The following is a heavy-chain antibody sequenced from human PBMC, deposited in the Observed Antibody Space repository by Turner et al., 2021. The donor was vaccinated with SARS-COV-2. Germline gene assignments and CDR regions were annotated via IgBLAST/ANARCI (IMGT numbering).Heavy chain of an antibody. CDR1: GFTFSSYG. Sequence: QVQLVESGGGVVPPGRSLILSCAASGFTFSSYGMHWVRQAQGKGLEWVALIWYDGSKKYYADSVKGRFTISRDNSKNTLYLQMHSLRAEDTAVYYWARDLFQDYGSGSYRLDYWGQGTLVTVSS. J-gene: IGHJ4*02. CDR3: ARDLFQDYGSGSYRLDY. V-gene: IGHV3-33*01. D-gene: IGHD3-10*01. CDR2: IWYDGSKK.